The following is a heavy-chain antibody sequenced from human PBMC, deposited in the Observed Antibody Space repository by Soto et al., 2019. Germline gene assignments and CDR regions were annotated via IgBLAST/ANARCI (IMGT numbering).Heavy chain of an antibody. D-gene: IGHD2-15*01. CDR1: VFTFSSYD. CDR2: IRGSDGST. J-gene: IGHJ4*02. Sequence: EVQLLESGGGLAQPGGSLRLSCAASVFTFSSYDMSWVRQAQGKGMEGFSSIRGSDGSTYYADSVKGRFTISRDNSKNTLSLQMNSLRAEDTAVYYCPQFRFCSGSSCYTDYWDQVTLVTVSS. V-gene: IGHV3-23*01. CDR3: PQFRFCSGSSCYTDY.